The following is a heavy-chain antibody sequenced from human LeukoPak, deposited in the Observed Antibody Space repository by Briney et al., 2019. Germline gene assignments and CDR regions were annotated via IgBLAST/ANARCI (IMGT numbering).Heavy chain of an antibody. Sequence: ASATVSCKASGFTFTDHYMHWVRQAPGQGLEWMGWINGKRGDTNYAQNFQDRVTMTRDTSTSTVYMELSRLTVDDTAVYYCARDHDWGGDYWGQGTLVTVSS. V-gene: IGHV1-2*02. CDR1: GFTFTDHY. D-gene: IGHD7-27*01. CDR2: INGKRGDT. J-gene: IGHJ4*02. CDR3: ARDHDWGGDY.